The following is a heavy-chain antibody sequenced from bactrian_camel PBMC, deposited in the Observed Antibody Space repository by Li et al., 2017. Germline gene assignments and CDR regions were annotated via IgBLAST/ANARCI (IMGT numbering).Heavy chain of an antibody. D-gene: IGHD2*01. J-gene: IGHJ4*01. CDR1: GITEGTNC. CDR3: ATDMDPDHLAAVPCSDECPYNY. CDR2: IDTDGDA. V-gene: IGHV3S55*01. Sequence: QLVESGGGSVQAGGSLRLSCEVSGITEGTNCIGWFRQAPGKEREGVAAIDTDGDADYADSAKGRFTISKDVAKNTLYLQMNSLKVEDTAMYYCATDMDPDHLAAVPCSDECPYNYYGQGTQVTVS.